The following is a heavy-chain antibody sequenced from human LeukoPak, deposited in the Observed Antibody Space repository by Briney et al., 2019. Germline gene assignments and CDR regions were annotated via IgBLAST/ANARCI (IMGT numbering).Heavy chain of an antibody. CDR3: ARGYYDFWSGYYYYMDV. CDR1: GFTFSSYS. J-gene: IGHJ6*03. Sequence: PGGSLRLSCAASGFTFSSYSMNWVRQAPGKGLEWVSSTSSSSSYIYYADSVKGRFTISRDNAKNSLYLQMNSLRAEDTAVYYCARGYYDFWSGYYYYMDVWGKGTTVTVSS. V-gene: IGHV3-21*01. CDR2: TSSSSSYI. D-gene: IGHD3-3*01.